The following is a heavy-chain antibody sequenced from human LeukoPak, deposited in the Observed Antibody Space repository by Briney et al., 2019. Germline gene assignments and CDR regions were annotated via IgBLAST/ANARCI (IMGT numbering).Heavy chain of an antibody. V-gene: IGHV3-7*01. CDR1: GFTFSIYW. D-gene: IGHD2-2*01. J-gene: IGHJ4*02. CDR3: ARVLDSSSSRSPAFPY. Sequence: GGSLRLSCAACGFTFSIYWMTWVRQAPGKGLEWVANTKQDGSEKYYVDSVKGRFTIFRDNAKNSLYLQMNSLRAEDTAVYYCARVLDSSSSRSPAFPYWGQGTLVTVSS. CDR2: TKQDGSEK.